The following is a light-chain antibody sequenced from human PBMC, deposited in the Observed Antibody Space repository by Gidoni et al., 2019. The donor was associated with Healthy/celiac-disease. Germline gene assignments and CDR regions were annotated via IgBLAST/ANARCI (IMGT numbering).Light chain of an antibody. CDR2: GAS. CDR3: QQYGSSPVT. J-gene: IGKJ1*01. CDR1: QSVSSSY. V-gene: IGKV3-20*01. Sequence: EIGLTQSPGTLSLSTGERATLSCRASQSVSSSYLAWYQQKPVQAPRLLIYGASGRATGIPDRFSGSGSGTDFTLTISRLEPEDFAVYYCQQYGSSPVTFGQGTKVEIK.